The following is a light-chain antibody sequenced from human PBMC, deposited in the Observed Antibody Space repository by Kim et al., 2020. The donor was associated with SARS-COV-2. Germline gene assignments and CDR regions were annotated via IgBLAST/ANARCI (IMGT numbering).Light chain of an antibody. J-gene: IGLJ3*02. CDR1: SLRIYY. CDR2: GKN. V-gene: IGLV3-19*01. CDR3: NSRDSSGNHLV. Sequence: SSELTQDPAVSVALGQTVRITCQGDSLRIYYASWYQQKPGQAPVLVIYGKNNRPSGIPDRFSGSSSGNTASLTITGAQAEDEADYYCNSRDSSGNHLVFGGGTQLTVL.